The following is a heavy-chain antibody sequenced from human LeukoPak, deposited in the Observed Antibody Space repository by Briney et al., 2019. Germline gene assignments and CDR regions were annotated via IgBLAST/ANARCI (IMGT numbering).Heavy chain of an antibody. CDR3: AREVHSVPPPHYYYYYYMDV. V-gene: IGHV4-4*09. CDR2: IYTSGST. J-gene: IGHJ6*03. CDR1: GGSISSYY. D-gene: IGHD2-15*01. Sequence: PSETLSLTCTVSGGSISSYYWSWIRQPPGKGLEWIGYIYTSGSTNYNPSLKSRVTISVDTSKNQFSLKLSSVTAADTAVYYCAREVHSVPPPHYYYYYYMDVWGKGTTVTVSS.